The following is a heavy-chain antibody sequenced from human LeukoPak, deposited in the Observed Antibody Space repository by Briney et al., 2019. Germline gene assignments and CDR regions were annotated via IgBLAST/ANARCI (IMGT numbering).Heavy chain of an antibody. CDR1: GGSFSSDSYY. CDR2: IYTSGST. Sequence: PSETLSLTCTVSGGSFSSDSYYWSWIRRPAGKGLEWIGRIYTSGSTNYNPSLKSRVTISVDTSKNQFSLKLSSVTAADTAVYYCARTYDTTRRDYWGQGTLVTVSS. D-gene: IGHD3-22*01. J-gene: IGHJ4*02. V-gene: IGHV4-61*02. CDR3: ARTYDTTRRDY.